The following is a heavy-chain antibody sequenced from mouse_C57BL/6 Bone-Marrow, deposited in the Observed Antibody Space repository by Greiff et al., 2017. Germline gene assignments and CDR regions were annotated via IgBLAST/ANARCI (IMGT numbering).Heavy chain of an antibody. V-gene: IGHV3-6*01. Sequence: VQLKQSGPGLVKPSQSLSLTCSVTGYSITSGYYWNWIRQFPGNKLEWMGYISYDGSNNYNPSLKNRISITRDTSKNQFFLKLNSVTTEDTATYDSARVRGSSSRWYFDVWGTGTTVTVSS. J-gene: IGHJ1*03. D-gene: IGHD1-1*01. CDR3: ARVRGSSSRWYFDV. CDR1: GYSITSGYY. CDR2: ISYDGSN.